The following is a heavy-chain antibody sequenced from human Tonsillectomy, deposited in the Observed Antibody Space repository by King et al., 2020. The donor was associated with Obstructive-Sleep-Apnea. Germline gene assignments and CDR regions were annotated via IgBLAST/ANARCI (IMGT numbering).Heavy chain of an antibody. CDR3: ARGGVVNYYDSSGYHYYFDY. CDR2: IYYSGST. CDR1: GGSISSYY. D-gene: IGHD3-22*01. V-gene: IGHV4-59*01. Sequence: QLQESGPGLVKPSKTLSLTCTVSGGSISSYYWSWIRQPPGKGLEWIGYIYYSGSTNYNPSLKSRVTISVDTSKNQFSLKLSSVTAADTAVYYCARGGVVNYYDSSGYHYYFDYWGQGTLVTVSS. J-gene: IGHJ4*02.